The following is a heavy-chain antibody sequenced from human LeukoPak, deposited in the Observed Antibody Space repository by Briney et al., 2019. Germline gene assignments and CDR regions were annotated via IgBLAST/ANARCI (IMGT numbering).Heavy chain of an antibody. CDR2: IYYSGST. D-gene: IGHD3-10*01. J-gene: IGHJ4*02. Sequence: SETLSLTCTVSGGSISSYYWSWIRQAPGKGLEWIGYIYYSGSTNYNPSLKSRVTISVDTSKNQFSLKLSSVTAADAAVYYCARGLRYYGSGSYDYWGQGTLVTVSS. V-gene: IGHV4-59*01. CDR3: ARGLRYYGSGSYDY. CDR1: GGSISSYY.